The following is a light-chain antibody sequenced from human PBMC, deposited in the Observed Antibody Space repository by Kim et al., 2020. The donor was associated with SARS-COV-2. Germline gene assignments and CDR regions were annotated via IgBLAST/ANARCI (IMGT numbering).Light chain of an antibody. CDR1: SSDVGGYNY. CDR3: CSYAGSYTEV. V-gene: IGLV2-11*01. CDR2: DVT. J-gene: IGLJ2*01. Sequence: GQAVTISCTGTSSDVGGYNYVTWYQQHPGKAPKLMIYDVTKRPSGVPDRFSGSKSGNTVSLTISGLQGEDEADYYCCSYAGSYTEVFGGGTQLTVL.